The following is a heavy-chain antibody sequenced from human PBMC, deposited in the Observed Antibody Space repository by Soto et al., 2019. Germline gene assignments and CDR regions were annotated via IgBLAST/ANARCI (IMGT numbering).Heavy chain of an antibody. J-gene: IGHJ4*01. CDR2: ISAHNGNT. CDR3: ARGRYGDY. V-gene: IGHV1-18*01. CDR1: GYGFTTYG. Sequence: QVHLVQSGAEVKKPGASVKVSCKGSGYGFTTYGITWVRQAPGQGLEWMAWISAHNGNTNYAQKLQGRVTVTRDTSTSRADMGLRSLRPYDTAVYYCARGRYGDYWGHGALVTVSS. D-gene: IGHD1-1*01.